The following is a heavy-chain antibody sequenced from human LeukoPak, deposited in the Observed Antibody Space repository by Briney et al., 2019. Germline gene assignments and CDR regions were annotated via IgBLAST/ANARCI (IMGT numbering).Heavy chain of an antibody. CDR2: ISSGGAI. Sequence: PGGSLRLSCVASGFTFSSYSMNWVRQAPGKGLEWVSYISSGGAIYYADSVKGRFTISRDASENTLYLQMNGLRAEDTAVYYCARIWNRGFDYWGQGALVTVSS. J-gene: IGHJ4*02. V-gene: IGHV3-48*01. CDR1: GFTFSSYS. D-gene: IGHD2/OR15-2a*01. CDR3: ARIWNRGFDY.